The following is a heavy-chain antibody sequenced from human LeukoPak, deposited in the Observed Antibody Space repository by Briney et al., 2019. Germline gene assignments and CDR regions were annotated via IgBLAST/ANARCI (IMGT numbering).Heavy chain of an antibody. V-gene: IGHV3-48*03. CDR3: ARGATRIDY. D-gene: IGHD1-26*01. J-gene: IGHJ4*02. Sequence: GGSLRLSCVASGFTFSSYEMNWVRQAPGKGLEWISYIGSNGGRIYYADSVKGRFAISRDNAKNSLYLQMNSLRGEDTAVYYCARGATRIDYWGQGTLVTVSS. CDR2: IGSNGGRI. CDR1: GFTFSSYE.